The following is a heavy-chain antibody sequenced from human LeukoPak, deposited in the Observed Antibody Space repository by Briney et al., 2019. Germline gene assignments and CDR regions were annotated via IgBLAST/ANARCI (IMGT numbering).Heavy chain of an antibody. D-gene: IGHD1-20*01. CDR1: GGSFSGYY. J-gene: IGHJ4*02. V-gene: IGHV4-34*01. CDR3: ARDPGYTANWNYFDY. CDR2: FHHPGTT. Sequence: SETLSLTCAVYGGSFSGYYWSWIRQPPGKGLEWIGTFHHPGTTYYNPSLSSRVTISVDTSKNQFSLRLNSVTAADTAVYFCARDPGYTANWNYFDYWGQGALVTVSS.